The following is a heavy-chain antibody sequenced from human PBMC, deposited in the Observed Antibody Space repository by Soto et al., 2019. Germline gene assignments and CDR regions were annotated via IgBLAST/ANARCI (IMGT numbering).Heavy chain of an antibody. Sequence: QVQLVQSGTEVKKPGASVKLSCKASGYTFTNYAIHRVRQAPGQRLEWMVWINAGNGHTKYSRKFQGRVTVTRDPSATTAYMELSSLTSEDTAVYYCARGRWTQTTADYYLDFWGQGTLVTVSS. CDR3: ARGRWTQTTADYYLDF. J-gene: IGHJ4*02. V-gene: IGHV1-3*01. D-gene: IGHD1-1*01. CDR1: GYTFTNYA. CDR2: INAGNGHT.